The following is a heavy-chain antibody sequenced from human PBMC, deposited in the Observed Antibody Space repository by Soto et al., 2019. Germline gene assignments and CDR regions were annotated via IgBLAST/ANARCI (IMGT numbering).Heavy chain of an antibody. CDR2: ISAYNGDT. V-gene: IGHV1-18*04. J-gene: IGHJ4*02. CDR3: AREAGSGSYYPEDF. CDR1: GYTFTDYA. D-gene: IGHD1-26*01. Sequence: QVQLVQSEAEVKKPGASVKVSCKASGYTFTDYAITWVRQAPGQGLEWMGWISAYNGDTDYAQKFQGRVTMTTDTSTSTAYMELRSLSSDDTAVYYCAREAGSGSYYPEDFWGQGTLVTVSS.